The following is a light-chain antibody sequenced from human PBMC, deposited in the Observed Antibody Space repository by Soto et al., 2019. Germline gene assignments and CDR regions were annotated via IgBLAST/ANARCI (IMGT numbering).Light chain of an antibody. J-gene: IGKJ2*01. V-gene: IGKV3-20*01. CDR1: QSLTSSY. CDR2: GAS. CDR3: QQYESSPPSYT. Sequence: EIVLTQSPGTLSLSPGERATLSCRASQSLTSSYLAWYQQKPGQAPRLLIYGASSRATGIPDRFSGSGSGTDFTLTISKLEPEDFAVYHCQQYESSPPSYTFGQGTKSEIK.